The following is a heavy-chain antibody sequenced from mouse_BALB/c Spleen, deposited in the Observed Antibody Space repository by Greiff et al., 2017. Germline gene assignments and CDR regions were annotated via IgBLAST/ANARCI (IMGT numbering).Heavy chain of an antibody. D-gene: IGHD1-2*01. CDR3: ARPKFITTASYAMDY. Sequence: EVNVVESGGGLVKPGGSLKLSCAASGFTFSSYAMSWVRQTPEKRLEWVATISSGGSYTYYPDSVKGRFTISRDNAKNTLYLQMSSLRSEDTAMYYCARPKFITTASYAMDYWGQGTSVTVSS. V-gene: IGHV5-9-3*01. CDR1: GFTFSSYA. J-gene: IGHJ4*01. CDR2: ISSGGSYT.